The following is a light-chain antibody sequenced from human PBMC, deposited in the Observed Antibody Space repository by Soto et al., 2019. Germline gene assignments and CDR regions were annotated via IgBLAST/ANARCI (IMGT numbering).Light chain of an antibody. J-gene: IGKJ2*01. V-gene: IGKV3-15*01. CDR3: QQYHKWPPQYT. Sequence: EIVMTQSPATLPVSPGERATVSRRASQTVSSNLAWYQQKPGQAPRLLIHGASTRATGVPARFSGSGSGTEFTLTISSLQSEDFAVYYCQQYHKWPPQYTFGQGTKLQIK. CDR2: GAS. CDR1: QTVSSN.